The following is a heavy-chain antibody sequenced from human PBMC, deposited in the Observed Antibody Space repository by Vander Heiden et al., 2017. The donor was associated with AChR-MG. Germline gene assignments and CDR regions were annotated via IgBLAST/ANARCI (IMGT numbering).Heavy chain of an antibody. Sequence: ELQLVESGGGLVQPGRSLRPPCAASGFTFDDYAMPGVRQARGKGLEWVSGNSWNSGSIGYADCMKGRFTISRDNAKSSLYLQMNSLRAEDTALYYCAKAELASIAVAGTVLTAFDIWGQGTMVTVSS. D-gene: IGHD6-19*01. V-gene: IGHV3-9*01. CDR3: AKAELASIAVAGTVLTAFDI. CDR2: NSWNSGSI. CDR1: GFTFDDYA. J-gene: IGHJ3*02.